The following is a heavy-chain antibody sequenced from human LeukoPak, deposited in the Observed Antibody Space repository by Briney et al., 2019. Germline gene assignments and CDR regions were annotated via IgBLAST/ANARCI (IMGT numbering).Heavy chain of an antibody. CDR1: GYTFTSYD. CDR3: ARGRYCSSTSCYMRSPFDP. V-gene: IGHV1-8*03. CDR2: MNPNSGNT. J-gene: IGHJ5*02. Sequence: GASVKVSCKASGYTFTSYDINWVRQATGQGLEWMGWMNPNSGNTGYAQKFQGRVTITRDTSISTAYMELSSLRSEDTAVYYCARGRYCSSTSCYMRSPFDPWGQGTLVTVSS. D-gene: IGHD2-2*02.